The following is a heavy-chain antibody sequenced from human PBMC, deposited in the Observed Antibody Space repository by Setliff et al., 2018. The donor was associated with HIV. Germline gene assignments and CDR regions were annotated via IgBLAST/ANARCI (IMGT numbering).Heavy chain of an antibody. CDR3: AREWRTAMVKYYFDY. V-gene: IGHV1-18*01. Sequence: VKVSCKASGYIFTSYGISWVRRAPGQGFEWMGWISGNNGKTNYAQNFQGRVTVTTDTSTSTVYMELRSLRSDDTAVYYCAREWRTAMVKYYFDYWGQGTLVTVSS. J-gene: IGHJ4*02. D-gene: IGHD5-18*01. CDR1: GYIFTSYG. CDR2: ISGNNGKT.